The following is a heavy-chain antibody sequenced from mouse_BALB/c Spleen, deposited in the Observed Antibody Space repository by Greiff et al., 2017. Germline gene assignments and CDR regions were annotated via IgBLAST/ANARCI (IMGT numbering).Heavy chain of an antibody. CDR3: ARVAVYYGSSYAWFAY. Sequence: QVTLKVSGPGLLQPSPTLSLTCSFSGFSLSTSGMGVGWIRQPPGKGLEWLAHIWWDDDKRYNPALKSRLTISKDTSSNQVFLKIASGDTADTASDYCARVAVYYGSSYAWFAYWGQGTLVTVSA. CDR1: GFSLSTSGMG. D-gene: IGHD1-1*01. CDR2: IWWDDDK. V-gene: IGHV8-8*01. J-gene: IGHJ3*01.